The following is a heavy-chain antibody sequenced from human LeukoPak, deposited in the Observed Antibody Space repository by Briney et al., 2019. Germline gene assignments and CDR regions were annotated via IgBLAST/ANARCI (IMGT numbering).Heavy chain of an antibody. D-gene: IGHD3-10*01. CDR3: ARDSGIFDY. V-gene: IGHV1-2*02. CDR2: INPNSGDT. J-gene: IGHJ4*02. CDR1: GYTFTDFY. Sequence: ASVKVSCKASGYTFTDFYMHWVRQAPGQGLEWMGWINPNSGDTNYAQKFQGRVTMTRDTSISTAYMELSRLRSDDTAVYYCARDSGIFDYWGQGTLVTVSS.